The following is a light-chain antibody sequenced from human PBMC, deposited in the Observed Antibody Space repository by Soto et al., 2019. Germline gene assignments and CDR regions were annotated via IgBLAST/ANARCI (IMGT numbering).Light chain of an antibody. Sequence: QSVLTQPASVSGSPGQSITISCTATSSDVGSYNLVSWYQQHPGKAPKLMIYEGTKRPSGVPDRFSGSKSGNTASLTISGLQAEDEANYYCSSYRSTSVYVFGTGTKVTVL. J-gene: IGLJ1*01. V-gene: IGLV2-14*02. CDR2: EGT. CDR1: SSDVGSYNL. CDR3: SSYRSTSVYV.